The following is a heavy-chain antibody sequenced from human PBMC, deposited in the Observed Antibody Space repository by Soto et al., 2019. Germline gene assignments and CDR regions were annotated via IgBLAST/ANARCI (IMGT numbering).Heavy chain of an antibody. J-gene: IGHJ3*02. V-gene: IGHV3-23*01. Sequence: GGSLRLSCAASGFTFSSYAMSWVRQAPGKGLEWVSAISGSGGSTYYADSAKGRFTISRDNSKNTLYLQMNSLRAEGTAVYYCAKDRGSFPDAFDIWGQGTMLTVSS. CDR2: ISGSGGST. D-gene: IGHD6-19*01. CDR3: AKDRGSFPDAFDI. CDR1: GFTFSSYA.